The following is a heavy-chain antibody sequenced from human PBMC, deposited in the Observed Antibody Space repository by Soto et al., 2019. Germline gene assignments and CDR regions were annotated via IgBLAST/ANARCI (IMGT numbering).Heavy chain of an antibody. CDR3: ARTLPTARRGLYWFDP. J-gene: IGHJ5*02. Sequence: ASVKVSCKASGYTFTSYGISWVRQAPGQGLEWMGWISAYNGNTSYAQKLQGRVTMTTDTSTSTAYMELRSLRSDDTAVYYCARTLPTARRGLYWFDPWGQGTLVTVSS. V-gene: IGHV1-18*04. D-gene: IGHD6-6*01. CDR2: ISAYNGNT. CDR1: GYTFTSYG.